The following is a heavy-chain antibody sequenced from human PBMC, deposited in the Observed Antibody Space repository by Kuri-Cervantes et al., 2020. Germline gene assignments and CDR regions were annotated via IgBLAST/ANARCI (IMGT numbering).Heavy chain of an antibody. J-gene: IGHJ4*02. CDR1: GGSFSGYY. CDR2: INHSGST. Sequence: SQTLSLTCAVYGGSFSGYYWSWIRQPPGKGLEWIGEINHSGSTNYNPSLKSRVTISVDTSKNQFSLKLSSVTAADTAVYYCASSSEWELYYFDFWGQGTLVTVSS. D-gene: IGHD1-26*01. V-gene: IGHV4-34*01. CDR3: ASSSEWELYYFDF.